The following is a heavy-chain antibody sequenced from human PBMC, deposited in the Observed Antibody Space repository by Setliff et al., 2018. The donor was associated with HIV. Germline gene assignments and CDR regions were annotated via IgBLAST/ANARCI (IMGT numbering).Heavy chain of an antibody. CDR1: GFTVSNYG. J-gene: IGHJ6*03. Sequence: GESLKISCAVSGFTVSNYGMNWVRQAPGKGLEWVAVIWYDGTNKYYVDSVKGRCTISRDNSKNTLYLQMNSLRAEDTAVYYCAKEGTIAMAGAHYYYSYMDVGGKGTTVTVSS. CDR3: AKEGTIAMAGAHYYYSYMDV. V-gene: IGHV3-33*03. CDR2: IWYDGTNK. D-gene: IGHD6-19*01.